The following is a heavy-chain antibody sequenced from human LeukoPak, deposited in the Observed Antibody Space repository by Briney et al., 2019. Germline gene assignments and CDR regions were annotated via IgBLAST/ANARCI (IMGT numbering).Heavy chain of an antibody. V-gene: IGHV3-74*01. CDR3: ARDGVPAAADY. J-gene: IGHJ4*02. Sequence: GGSLRLSCVVSGFTFSRHWMRWVRQAPGKGLVWVSHINGDGSSTNYADSVKGRFTISRDSAKNTLYLQMNSLRAEDTAVYYCARDGVPAAADYWGQGILVTVSS. CDR2: INGDGSST. CDR1: GFTFSRHW. D-gene: IGHD2-2*01.